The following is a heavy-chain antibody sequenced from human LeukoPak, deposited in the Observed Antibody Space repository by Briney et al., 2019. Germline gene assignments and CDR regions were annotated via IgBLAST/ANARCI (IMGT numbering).Heavy chain of an antibody. CDR2: ISGNGGST. J-gene: IGHJ3*02. V-gene: IGHV3-64*01. CDR1: GFTFSSYV. CDR3: ARETYYYDSTPSDAFDI. Sequence: GGSLRLSCAASGFTFSSYVMHWVRQAPGKGLEYVSGISGNGGSTYYANSVKGRFTISRDNSKNTLYLQMGSLRAEDTAVYYCARETYYYDSTPSDAFDIWGQGTMVTVSS. D-gene: IGHD3-22*01.